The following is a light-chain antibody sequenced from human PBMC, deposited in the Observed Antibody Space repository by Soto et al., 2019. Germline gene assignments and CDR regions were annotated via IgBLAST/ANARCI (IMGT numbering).Light chain of an antibody. V-gene: IGLV2-14*01. CDR2: EVS. CDR3: SSYTSRSTDV. CDR1: SSDVGGYNY. Sequence: QCALTQPASVSGSPGQSITISCTGTSSDVGGYNYVSWYQQHPGKAPKLMIYEVSNRPSGVSNRFSGSKSGNTATLTISGLQAEDEADYYCSSYTSRSTDVFGTGTKVTVL. J-gene: IGLJ1*01.